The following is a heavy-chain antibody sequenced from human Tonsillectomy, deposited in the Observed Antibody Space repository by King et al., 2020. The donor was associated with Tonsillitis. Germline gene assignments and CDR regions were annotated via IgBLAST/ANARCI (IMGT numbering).Heavy chain of an antibody. CDR2: TNPDSGGT. CDR1: GYTFTGYY. J-gene: IGHJ5*02. CDR3: AKTTLSTADADYWRGIYPNWFDP. Sequence: VQLVESGAEVKKPGASVKVSCKASGYTFTGYYMHWVRQAPGQGLEWMGWTNPDSGGTNYAQKFQGRVTMTRDTSISTAYMELSNLTSDDTAVYFCAKTTLSTADADYWRGIYPNWFDPWGQGTLVTVSS. V-gene: IGHV1-2*02. D-gene: IGHD2-8*02.